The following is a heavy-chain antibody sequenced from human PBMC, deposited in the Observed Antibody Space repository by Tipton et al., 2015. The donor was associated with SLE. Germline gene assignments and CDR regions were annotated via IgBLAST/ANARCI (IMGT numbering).Heavy chain of an antibody. CDR3: AKDSGDYDFGQDP. V-gene: IGHV4-34*01. CDR1: GGSFSGYH. CDR2: INHSGSA. D-gene: IGHD3-3*01. Sequence: LRLSCAVYGGSFSGYHWSWIRQPPGKGLEWIGEINHSGSATYNPSLKSRVTISLDTSKNQFSLKLTSVTAADTAVYYCAKDSGDYDFGQDPWGRGTLVTVSS. J-gene: IGHJ5*02.